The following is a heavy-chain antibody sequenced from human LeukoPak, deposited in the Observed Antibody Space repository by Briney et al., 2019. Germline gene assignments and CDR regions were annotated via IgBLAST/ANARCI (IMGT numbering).Heavy chain of an antibody. Sequence: GGSLRLSCAASGFTFSSNGMSWVRQAPGKGLEWVSTITGSGGNTYYADSVKGRFTISRDNAKNSLYLQMNSLRAEDTAVYYCAREGYSPYWGQGTLVTVSS. CDR1: GFTFSSNG. D-gene: IGHD6-13*01. J-gene: IGHJ4*02. V-gene: IGHV3-23*01. CDR2: ITGSGGNT. CDR3: AREGYSPY.